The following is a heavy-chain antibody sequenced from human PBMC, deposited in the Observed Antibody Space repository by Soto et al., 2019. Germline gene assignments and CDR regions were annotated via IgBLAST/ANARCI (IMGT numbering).Heavy chain of an antibody. V-gene: IGHV3-23*01. J-gene: IGHJ6*03. D-gene: IGHD2-15*01. CDR3: AKDRDSATRYYYYYMDV. CDR2: ISGSGGST. Sequence: GGSLRLSCAASGFTCSSYAMSWVRQAPGKGLEWVSAISGSGGSTYYADSVKGRFTISRDNSKNTLYLQMNSLRAEDTAVYYCAKDRDSATRYYYYYMDVWGKGTTVTVSS. CDR1: GFTCSSYA.